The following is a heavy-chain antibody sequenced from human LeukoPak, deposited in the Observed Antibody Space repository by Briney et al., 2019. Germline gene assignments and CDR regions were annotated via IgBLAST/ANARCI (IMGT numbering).Heavy chain of an antibody. CDR2: INPSGGST. Sequence: GASVKVSCKASGYTFTSYYMHWVRQAPGQGLEWMGIINPSGGSTSYAQKFQGRVTMTRDTSTSTVYMELSSLRSEDTAVYYCATSAGDSGYDYVLDYWGQGTLVTVSS. CDR3: ATSAGDSGYDYVLDY. CDR1: GYTFTSYY. V-gene: IGHV1-46*01. J-gene: IGHJ4*02. D-gene: IGHD5-12*01.